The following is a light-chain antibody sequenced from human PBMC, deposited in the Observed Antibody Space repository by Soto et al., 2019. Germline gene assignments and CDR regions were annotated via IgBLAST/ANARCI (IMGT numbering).Light chain of an antibody. CDR1: SSDIGGYDY. CDR3: SPNRSRRTCV. J-gene: IGLJ1*01. CDR2: EVI. Sequence: QSVLTQPTSASGSPGQSITISCTGTSSDIGGYDYVSWYQQHPGKAPKLMIYEVINRPSGVSDRLSGSKSGNTASLTISGHQAEDEAGYYCSPNRSRRTCVFGRGTKVTVL. V-gene: IGLV2-14*01.